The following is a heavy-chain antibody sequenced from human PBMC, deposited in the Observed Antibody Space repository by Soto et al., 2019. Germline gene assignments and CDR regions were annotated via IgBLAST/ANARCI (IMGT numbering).Heavy chain of an antibody. J-gene: IGHJ6*02. CDR2: IWYDGSNN. V-gene: IGHV3-33*01. D-gene: IGHD3-16*02. CDR3: ARPLVEYYYYGMDV. CDR1: GFTFSSYG. Sequence: QVQLVESGGGVVQPGRSLRLSCAASGFTFSSYGMHWVRQAPGKGLEWVAVIWYDGSNNDYSDSVKGRFTISRDNSKNTLYLQMNSLRAEDTAVYYCARPLVEYYYYGMDVWGQGTTVTVSS.